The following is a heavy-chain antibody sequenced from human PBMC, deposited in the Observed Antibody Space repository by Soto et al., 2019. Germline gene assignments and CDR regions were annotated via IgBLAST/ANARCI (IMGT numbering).Heavy chain of an antibody. CDR1: GFTFSTYD. D-gene: IGHD3-10*01. CDR2: IRTAGDT. J-gene: IGHJ5*02. V-gene: IGHV3-13*01. Sequence: GGSLRLSCAASGFTFSTYDMHWVRQATGKGLEWVSGIRTAGDTLYADSVKGRFTISRENGKNSLYLQMNSLRAEDTAVYYCARDRSRSWFDPWGQGTLVTVSS. CDR3: ARDRSRSWFDP.